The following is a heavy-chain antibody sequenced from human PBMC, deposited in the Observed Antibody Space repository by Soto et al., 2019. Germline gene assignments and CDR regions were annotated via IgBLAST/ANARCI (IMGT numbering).Heavy chain of an antibody. V-gene: IGHV4-34*01. J-gene: IGHJ6*03. D-gene: IGHD3-10*01. CDR3: ARGLILWFGDLSRRGGYYYYMDV. CDR1: GGSFSGYQ. Sequence: QVQLQQWGAGLLKPSETLSLTCAVYGGSFSGYQWSWIRQTPGKGLEWIGEINDSGNINFNPSLKSRVTILLDTPKKQISLKLSSVTAADSAVYYCARGLILWFGDLSRRGGYYYYMDVWGKGPRSPSP. CDR2: INDSGNI.